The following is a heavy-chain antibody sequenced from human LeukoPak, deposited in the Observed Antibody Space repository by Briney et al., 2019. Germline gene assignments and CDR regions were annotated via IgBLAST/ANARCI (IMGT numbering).Heavy chain of an antibody. V-gene: IGHV4-31*03. CDR2: IYYSGST. Sequence: SQTLSLTCTVSGGSISSGGYYWSWIRQHPGKGLEWIGYIYYSGSTYYNPSLKSRVTISVDTSKNQFSLKLSSVTAADTAVYYCARDRYYYGSGVNWFDPWGQGTPVTVSS. D-gene: IGHD3-10*01. CDR3: ARDRYYYGSGVNWFDP. J-gene: IGHJ5*02. CDR1: GGSISSGGYY.